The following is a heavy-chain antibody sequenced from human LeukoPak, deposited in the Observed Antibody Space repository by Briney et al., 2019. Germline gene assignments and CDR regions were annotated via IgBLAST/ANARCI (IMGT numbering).Heavy chain of an antibody. J-gene: IGHJ4*02. CDR2: INPSGGST. CDR3: ATYSYHGSGSY. D-gene: IGHD3-10*01. V-gene: IGHV1-46*01. CDR1: GYTFTSYY. Sequence: ASVEVSCKASGYTFTSYYMHWVRQAPGQGLEWMGIINPSGGSTSYAQKFQGRGTMTRDTSTSTVYMELSSPRSEDTAVYYWATYSYHGSGSYWGQGTLLTVSS.